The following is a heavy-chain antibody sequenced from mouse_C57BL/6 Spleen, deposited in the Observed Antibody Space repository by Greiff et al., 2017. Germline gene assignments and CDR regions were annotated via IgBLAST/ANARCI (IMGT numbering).Heavy chain of an antibody. D-gene: IGHD2-1*01. CDR3: ARQGYYGNYVFSY. CDR1: GFTFSDYY. V-gene: IGHV5-12*01. J-gene: IGHJ3*01. Sequence: EVHLVESGGGLVQPGGSLKLSCAASGFTFSDYYMYWVRQTPEKRLEWVAYISNGGGSTYYPDTVKGRFTISRDNAKNTLYLQMSRLKSEDTAMYYCARQGYYGNYVFSYWGKGTLVTVSA. CDR2: ISNGGGST.